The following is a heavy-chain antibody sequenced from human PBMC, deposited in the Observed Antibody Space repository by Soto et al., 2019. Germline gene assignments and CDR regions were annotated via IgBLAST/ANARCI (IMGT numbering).Heavy chain of an antibody. CDR3: AKARDQQWVRLPFDY. D-gene: IGHD6-19*01. V-gene: IGHV3-23*01. J-gene: IGHJ4*02. CDR1: GFFFSSYT. CDR2: FSATSENT. Sequence: EVQLLESGGGLVQPGGSLRLSCVGSGFFFSSYTMTWVRQAPGKGLEWVSSFSATSENTYYADSVRGRFTISIDNSKNTLFLQMTSLTAEDTAMYYCAKARDQQWVRLPFDYWGQGILVIVSS.